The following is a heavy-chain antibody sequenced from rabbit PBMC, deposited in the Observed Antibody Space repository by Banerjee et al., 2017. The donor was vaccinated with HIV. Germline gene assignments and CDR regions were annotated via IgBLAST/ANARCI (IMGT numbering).Heavy chain of an antibody. CDR3: ARETSGGWGVVLYYFRL. CDR2: INSGYSGST. J-gene: IGHJ4*01. V-gene: IGHV1S40*01. Sequence: QSLEESGGDLVKPGASLTLTCTASGFSFSSNYYMCWVRQAPGKGLEWIACINSGYSGSTYYASWATGRVTCSKVSSTTVTLQMTSLTVADTATYFCARETSGGWGVVLYYFRLWGPGTLVTVS. CDR1: GFSFSSNYY. D-gene: IGHD4-1*01.